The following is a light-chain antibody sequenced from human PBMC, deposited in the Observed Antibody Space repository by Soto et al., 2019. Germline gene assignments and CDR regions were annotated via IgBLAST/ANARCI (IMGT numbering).Light chain of an antibody. CDR1: QSISNY. J-gene: IGKJ1*01. Sequence: DIQMTQSPSSLSASVGDRVTITCRASQSISNYLNWYQHKPGKAPNLLIYAATSLQSGVPSRFSGRGSGTDFTLTISRLQPEDFATYYCQQSYSTPRTFGQGTKVDIK. CDR3: QQSYSTPRT. V-gene: IGKV1-39*01. CDR2: AAT.